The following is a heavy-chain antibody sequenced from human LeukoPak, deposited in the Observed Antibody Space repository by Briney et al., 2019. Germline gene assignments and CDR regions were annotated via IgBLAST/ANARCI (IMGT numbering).Heavy chain of an antibody. CDR1: GGSITSYY. CDR3: ARETGGWYYFDY. V-gene: IGHV4-4*07. Sequence: ASETLSLTCTVSGGSITSYYWSWIRQPAGKGLEWIGRIYASGSTNYDPSLKSRVTMSVGTSKNQFSLKLSSVTAADTAVYYCARETGGWYYFDYWGQGTLVTVSS. D-gene: IGHD6-19*01. CDR2: IYASGST. J-gene: IGHJ4*02.